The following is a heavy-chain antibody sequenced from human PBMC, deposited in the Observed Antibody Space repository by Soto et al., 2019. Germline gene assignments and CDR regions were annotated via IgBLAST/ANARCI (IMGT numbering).Heavy chain of an antibody. CDR1: GFSFSTYE. V-gene: IGHV3-48*03. CDR3: APRKSGSFNIGAFDI. Sequence: ESGGGLVQPGGSLRLSCAASGFSFSTYEMNWVRQAPGKGLEWVSYISKNGIDIYYADSVKGRFTISRDNANNSLFLQMNSLRAEDTAVYYCAPRKSGSFNIGAFDIWGQGTMVTVSS. CDR2: ISKNGIDI. D-gene: IGHD3-10*01. J-gene: IGHJ3*02.